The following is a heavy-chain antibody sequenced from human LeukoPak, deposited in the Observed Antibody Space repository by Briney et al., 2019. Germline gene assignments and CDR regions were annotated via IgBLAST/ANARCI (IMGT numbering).Heavy chain of an antibody. D-gene: IGHD1-26*01. CDR2: ISSSGSTI. CDR3: AKARGSFRRYFDY. Sequence: AGGSLRLSCAASGFTFSDYYMSWIRQAPGKGLEWVSYISSSGSTIYYADSVKGRFTISRDNSKNTLYLQMNSLRAEDTAVYYCAKARGSFRRYFDYWGQGTLVTVSS. V-gene: IGHV3-11*01. CDR1: GFTFSDYY. J-gene: IGHJ4*02.